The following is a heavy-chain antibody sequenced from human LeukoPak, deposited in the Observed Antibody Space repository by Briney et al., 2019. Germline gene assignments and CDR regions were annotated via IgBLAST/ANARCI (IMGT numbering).Heavy chain of an antibody. CDR2: ISAYNGNT. CDR1: GYTFTSYG. J-gene: IGHJ3*02. Sequence: ASVKVSCKASGYTFTSYGISWVRQAPGQGLEWMGWISAYNGNTNYAQKFQGRVTMTTDTSTSTADMELRSLRSDDTAVYYCARGGRWELPRPYAFDIWGQGTMVTVSS. V-gene: IGHV1-18*01. D-gene: IGHD1-26*01. CDR3: ARGGRWELPRPYAFDI.